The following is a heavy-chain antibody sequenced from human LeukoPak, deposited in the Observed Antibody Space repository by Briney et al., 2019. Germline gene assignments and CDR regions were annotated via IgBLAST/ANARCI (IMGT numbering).Heavy chain of an antibody. D-gene: IGHD6-13*01. J-gene: IGHJ6*02. Sequence: SETLSLTCAVYGGSFSGYYWSWIRQPPGKGLEWIGEINHSGSTNYNPSLKSRVTISVDTSKNQFSLKLSSVTAADTAVYYCASAGTLTYYYYAMDVWGQGTTVTVSS. CDR2: INHSGST. CDR1: GGSFSGYY. CDR3: ASAGTLTYYYYAMDV. V-gene: IGHV4-34*01.